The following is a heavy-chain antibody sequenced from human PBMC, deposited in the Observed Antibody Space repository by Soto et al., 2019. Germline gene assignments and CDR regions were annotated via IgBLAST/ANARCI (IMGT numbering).Heavy chain of an antibody. CDR3: ATEDGFSDY. J-gene: IGHJ4*02. V-gene: IGHV3-21*01. Sequence: EVQLVESGGGLVKPGGSLRLSCAASGFTFSNYNMNWVRQAPGKGLEWVSSITSTSSYIYQADSVKGRFTVSRDNAKNALYLQMNSLRAEDTAVYYCATEDGFSDYWGQGTLGTVSS. CDR1: GFTFSNYN. D-gene: IGHD3-10*01. CDR2: ITSTSSYI.